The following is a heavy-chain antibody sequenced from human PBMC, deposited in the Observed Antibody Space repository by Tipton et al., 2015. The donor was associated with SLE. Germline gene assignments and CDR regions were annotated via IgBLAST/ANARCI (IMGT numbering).Heavy chain of an antibody. CDR3: ARMGGIRWYFDL. Sequence: TLSLTCTVSGGSITRGGCYWSWIRQLPGKGLEWIGYIYYSGSSYSNPSLKSRLTISVDTSNSQFSLKLSSVTAADTATYYCARMGGIRWYFDLWGRGTLVTVSS. V-gene: IGHV4-31*03. D-gene: IGHD3-16*01. CDR2: IYYSGSS. J-gene: IGHJ2*01. CDR1: GGSITRGGCY.